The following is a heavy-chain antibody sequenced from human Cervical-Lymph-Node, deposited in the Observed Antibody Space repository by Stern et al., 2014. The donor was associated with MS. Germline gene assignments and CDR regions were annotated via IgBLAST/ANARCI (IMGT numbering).Heavy chain of an antibody. D-gene: IGHD5-18*01. J-gene: IGHJ5*02. V-gene: IGHV1-69*01. CDR1: GGTFSSYA. CDR3: ASPSGYSYGAREDWFDP. Sequence: QVQLGQSGAEVKKPGSSVKVSCKASGGTFSSYAISWVRQAPGQGLEWMGGIIPIFGTANYAQKFQGRVTITADESTSTAYMELSSLRSEDTAVYYCASPSGYSYGAREDWFDPWGQGTLVTVSS. CDR2: IIPIFGTA.